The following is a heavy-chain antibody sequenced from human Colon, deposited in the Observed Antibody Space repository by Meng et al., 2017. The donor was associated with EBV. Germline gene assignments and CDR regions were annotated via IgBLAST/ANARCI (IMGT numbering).Heavy chain of an antibody. V-gene: IGHV3-53*01. J-gene: IGHJ2*01. CDR3: ARRELTYYFFDL. Sequence: VQLVGSGGGLIQTGGSPSLSWAASGLTVSSSYMSWVRQAPGNGLEWVSIIYRSSSTYYADSVKSRFTISRDNSKNTLYLQINNLRAEDTAVYYCARRELTYYFFDLWGRGTLVTVSS. CDR1: GLTVSSSY. CDR2: IYRSSST. D-gene: IGHD2/OR15-2a*01.